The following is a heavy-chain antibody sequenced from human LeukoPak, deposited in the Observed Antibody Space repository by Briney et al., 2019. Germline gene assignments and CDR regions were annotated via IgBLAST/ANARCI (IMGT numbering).Heavy chain of an antibody. D-gene: IGHD6-13*01. CDR1: GFTFSSYW. V-gene: IGHV3-74*01. Sequence: GGSQRLSCAASGFTFSSYWMHWVRQAPGKGLVWVSRINSDGSSTSYADSVKGRFTISRDNAKNTLYLQMNSLRAEDTAVYYCAREAAAGIYYYYGMDVWGQGTTVTVSS. CDR2: INSDGSST. J-gene: IGHJ6*02. CDR3: AREAAAGIYYYYGMDV.